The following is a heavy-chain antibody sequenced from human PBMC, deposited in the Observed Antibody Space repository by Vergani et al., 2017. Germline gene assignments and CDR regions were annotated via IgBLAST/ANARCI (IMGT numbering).Heavy chain of an antibody. CDR3: ARMLGSCSSAGCYVLDY. V-gene: IGHV1-3*01. Sequence: QVQLVQSGAEVKKPGASVKVSCKASGYTFTSYAMHWVRQAPGQRLEWMGWINAGNGNTKYSQKFQGRVTITRDTSASTAYMELSSLRSEDTAVYYCARMLGSCSSAGCYVLDYWGQGTLVTVSS. J-gene: IGHJ4*02. D-gene: IGHD2-2*01. CDR2: INAGNGNT. CDR1: GYTFTSYA.